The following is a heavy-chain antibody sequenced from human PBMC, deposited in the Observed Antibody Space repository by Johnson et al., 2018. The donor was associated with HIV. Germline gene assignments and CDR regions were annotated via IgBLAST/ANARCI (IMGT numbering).Heavy chain of an antibody. CDR1: GFTFSNYD. Sequence: VQLVESGGGLVQPGGSLRLSCAASGFTFSNYDMHWVRQVTRKGLEWVSLISWDGGSSYYADSVQGRFTISRDNSKKSLYLQMNSLRAEDTALYYCAKDSDTYYYGSGDAFDSWGQGTMVSVSS. J-gene: IGHJ3*02. V-gene: IGHV3-43D*03. CDR2: ISWDGGSS. D-gene: IGHD3-10*01. CDR3: AKDSDTYYYGSGDAFDS.